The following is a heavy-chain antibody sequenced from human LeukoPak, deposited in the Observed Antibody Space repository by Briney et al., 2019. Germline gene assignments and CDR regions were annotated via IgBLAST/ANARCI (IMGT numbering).Heavy chain of an antibody. V-gene: IGHV5-51*01. D-gene: IGHD3-10*01. CDR2: IYPDDSDA. CDR3: ARQRRASASVNYFDP. Sequence: GESLKISCETSGYSFTTYWSGWGRQAPGAGLEWVGAIYPDDSDARYSPPFQGQLIISADKSVNTASLQRTSQKPSDTDIYYCARQRRASASVNYFDPWGQGTLVTVSS. J-gene: IGHJ5*02. CDR1: GYSFTTYW.